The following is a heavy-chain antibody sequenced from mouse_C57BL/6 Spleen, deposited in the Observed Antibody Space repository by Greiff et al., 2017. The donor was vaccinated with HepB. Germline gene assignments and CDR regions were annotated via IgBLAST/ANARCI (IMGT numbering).Heavy chain of an antibody. CDR2: INPSNGGT. D-gene: IGHD1-1*01. Sequence: VQLQHPGTELVKPGASVKLSCKASGYTFTSYWMHWVKQRPGQGLEWIGNINPSNGGTNYNEKFKSKATLTVDKSSSTAYMQLSSLTSEDSAVYYCARLDTTVVASNYFDYWGQGTTLTVSS. J-gene: IGHJ2*01. CDR1: GYTFTSYW. V-gene: IGHV1-53*01. CDR3: ARLDTTVVASNYFDY.